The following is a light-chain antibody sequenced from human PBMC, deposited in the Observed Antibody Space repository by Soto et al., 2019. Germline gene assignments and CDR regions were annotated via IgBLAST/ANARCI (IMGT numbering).Light chain of an antibody. CDR3: QQYNSYSKT. CDR1: QSISSW. Sequence: DIQMTQSPSTLSASVGDRVTITCRASQSISSWLAWYQQKPGKAPKLLIYKASSLESGVPSRFSGSGSGTEFTLTISSLQPYDFATYDCQQYNSYSKTFGQGTKVEI. V-gene: IGKV1-5*03. J-gene: IGKJ1*01. CDR2: KAS.